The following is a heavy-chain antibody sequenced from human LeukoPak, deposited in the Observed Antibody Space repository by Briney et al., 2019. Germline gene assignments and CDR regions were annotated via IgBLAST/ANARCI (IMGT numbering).Heavy chain of an antibody. J-gene: IGHJ4*02. CDR2: ISYDGSNK. Sequence: GGSLRLSCAASGFTLSSYAMHWVRQAPGKGLESVAVISYDGSNKYYADSVKGRFTISRDNSKNTLYLQMNCLRAEDTAVYYCASSSPATQWLVLCYWGQGTLVTVSS. D-gene: IGHD6-19*01. CDR1: GFTLSSYA. V-gene: IGHV3-30-3*01. CDR3: ASSSPATQWLVLCY.